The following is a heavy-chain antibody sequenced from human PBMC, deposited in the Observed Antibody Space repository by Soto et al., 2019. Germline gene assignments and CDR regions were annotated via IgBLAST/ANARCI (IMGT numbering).Heavy chain of an antibody. CDR2: ISWNSGSI. J-gene: IGHJ4*02. V-gene: IGHV3-9*01. Sequence: EVQLVESGGGLVQPGRSLRLSCAASGFTFDDYAMHWVRQAPGNGLEWVSGISWNSGSIGYADSVKGRFTISRDNAKNSLYLQMNSLRAEDTALYYCAKVRGVTHYFDYWGQGTLVTVSS. CDR3: AKVRGVTHYFDY. CDR1: GFTFDDYA. D-gene: IGHD3-10*01.